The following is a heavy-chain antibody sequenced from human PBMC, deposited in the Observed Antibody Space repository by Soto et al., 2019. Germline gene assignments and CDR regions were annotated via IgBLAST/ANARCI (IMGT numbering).Heavy chain of an antibody. CDR2: AYHSGST. CDR1: GQSIRSGSY. D-gene: IGHD1-26*01. CDR3: ARNRTGALFDY. Sequence: PSETLSLTCGVSGQSIRSGSYWGWIRQPPGKGLQWIGSAYHSGSTHYNPSLRSRVTISVDTSKNYFSLRLTSVTAADTAIYYCARNRTGALFDYWGQGAPVTVSS. V-gene: IGHV4-38-2*01. J-gene: IGHJ4*02.